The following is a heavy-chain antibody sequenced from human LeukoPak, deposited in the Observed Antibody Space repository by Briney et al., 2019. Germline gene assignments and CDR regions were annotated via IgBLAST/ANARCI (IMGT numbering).Heavy chain of an antibody. J-gene: IGHJ4*02. V-gene: IGHV3-7*04. D-gene: IGHD2-21*02. CDR2: IKEDGSEM. Sequence: GGSLRLSCVASGFIFSDYWMTWVRQAPGKGLEWVANIKEDGSEMHYVDSVKGRFTISRDNAKQSLHLQMNSLRVEDTAVYYCARGGKLTARYWGQGTLVTVSS. CDR1: GFIFSDYW. CDR3: ARGGKLTARY.